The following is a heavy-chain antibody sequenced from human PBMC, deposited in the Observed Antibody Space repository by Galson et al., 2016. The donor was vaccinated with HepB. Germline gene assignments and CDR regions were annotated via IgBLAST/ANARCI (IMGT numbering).Heavy chain of an antibody. J-gene: IGHJ6*02. CDR3: ARVGYYGSIGSYYYYGLDV. D-gene: IGHD3-22*01. Sequence: SVKVSCKASGGTLNSYIITWVRQAPGQGLEWMGRIIPILDIAHYAQKFQGRVTITADKSTSTAYMELSSLRSEDTAVYYCARVGYYGSIGSYYYYGLDVWGQGTTVTVSS. V-gene: IGHV1-69*02. CDR2: IIPILDIA. CDR1: GGTLNSYI.